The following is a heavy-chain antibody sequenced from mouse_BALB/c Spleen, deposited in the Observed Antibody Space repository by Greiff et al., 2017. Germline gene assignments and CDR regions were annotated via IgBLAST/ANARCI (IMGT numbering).Heavy chain of an antibody. V-gene: IGHV7-3*02. CDR2: IRNKANGYTT. Sequence: EVKVVESGGGLVQPGGSLRLSCATSGFTFTDYYMSWVRQPPGKALEWLGFIRNKANGYTTEYSASVKGRFTISRDNSQSILYLQMNTLRAEDSATYYCARGWYYFDYWGQGTTLTVSS. CDR1: GFTFTDYY. D-gene: IGHD2-3*01. CDR3: ARGWYYFDY. J-gene: IGHJ2*01.